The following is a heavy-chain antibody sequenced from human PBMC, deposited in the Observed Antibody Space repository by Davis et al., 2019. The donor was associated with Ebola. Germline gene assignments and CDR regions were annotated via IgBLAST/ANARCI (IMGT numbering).Heavy chain of an antibody. V-gene: IGHV3-66*01. D-gene: IGHD6-13*01. CDR3: ARDGIATFGKVKYYYGMDV. CDR1: GFSVSSNY. CDR2: LYSDGRT. Sequence: GGSLRLSCAASGFSVSSNYMTWVRQAPGKGLELVSILYSDGRTYYADSVKGRFTISRDSSKNTLYLQMNSLRVEDTAVDYCARDGIATFGKVKYYYGMDVWGKGTTVTVSS. J-gene: IGHJ6*04.